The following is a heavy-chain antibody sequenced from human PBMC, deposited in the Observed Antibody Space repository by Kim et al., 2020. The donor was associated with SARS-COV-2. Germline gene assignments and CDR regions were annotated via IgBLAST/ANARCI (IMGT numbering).Heavy chain of an antibody. CDR1: GFTVSSNY. CDR3: ARDQATVTTGYYYYGMDV. J-gene: IGHJ6*02. Sequence: GGSLRLSCAASGFTVSSNYMSWVRQAPGKGLEWVSVIYSGGSTYYADSVKGRFTISRDNSKNTLYLQMNSLRAEDTAVYYCARDQATVTTGYYYYGMDVWGQGTTVTVSS. CDR2: IYSGGST. V-gene: IGHV3-53*01. D-gene: IGHD4-4*01.